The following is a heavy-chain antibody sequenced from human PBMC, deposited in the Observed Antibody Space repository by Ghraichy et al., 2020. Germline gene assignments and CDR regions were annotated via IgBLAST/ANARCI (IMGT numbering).Heavy chain of an antibody. CDR2: INPNSGGT. V-gene: IGHV1-2*04. J-gene: IGHJ3*02. CDR3: ARGGSYYGHDAFDI. D-gene: IGHD1-26*01. Sequence: ASVKVSCKASGYTFTGYYMHWVRQAPGQGLEWRGWINPNSGGTNYAQKFQGWVTMTRDTSISTAYMELSRLRSDDTAVYYCARGGSYYGHDAFDIWGQGTMVTVSS. CDR1: GYTFTGYY.